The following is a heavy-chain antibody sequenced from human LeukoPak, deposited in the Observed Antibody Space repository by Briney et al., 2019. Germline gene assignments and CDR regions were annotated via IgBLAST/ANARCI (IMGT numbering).Heavy chain of an antibody. CDR2: LYSDGNT. CDR1: GFTVITND. Sequence: PGGSLRLSCAASGFTVITNDMTWVRQAPGKGREWVSVLYSDGNTKYADSVKRRLTISRDNSKNTLYLEMSSLSPDDTAVYSCARGVEPLAANTLAYWGQGTLVTVSS. V-gene: IGHV3-53*01. D-gene: IGHD1-14*01. J-gene: IGHJ4*02. CDR3: ARGVEPLAANTLAY.